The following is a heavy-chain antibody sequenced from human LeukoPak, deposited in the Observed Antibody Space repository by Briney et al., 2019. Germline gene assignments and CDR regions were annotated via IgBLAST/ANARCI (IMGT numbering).Heavy chain of an antibody. V-gene: IGHV1-8*01. CDR3: ARDREDSSGYLNAFDI. CDR2: MNPNSGNT. CDR1: GYTFTSYD. D-gene: IGHD3-22*01. Sequence: ASVKVSCKASGYTFTSYDINWVRQATGQGLEWMGWMNPNSGNTGYAQKFQGRVTMTRNTSISTAYMELSSLRSEDTAVYYCARDREDSSGYLNAFDIWGQGTMVTVSS. J-gene: IGHJ3*02.